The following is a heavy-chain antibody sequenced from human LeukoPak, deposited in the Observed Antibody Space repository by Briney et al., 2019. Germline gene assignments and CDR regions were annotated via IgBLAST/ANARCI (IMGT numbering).Heavy chain of an antibody. V-gene: IGHV4-59*08. Sequence: SETLSLTCTVSGGSISSYYWSWIRQPPGKGLEWIGYIYYSGSTSYNPSLKSRVTISVDTSKNQFSLKLSSVTAADTAVYYCASSSSSWTFFDYWGQGTLVTVSS. D-gene: IGHD6-13*01. CDR1: GGSISSYY. J-gene: IGHJ4*02. CDR2: IYYSGST. CDR3: ASSSSSWTFFDY.